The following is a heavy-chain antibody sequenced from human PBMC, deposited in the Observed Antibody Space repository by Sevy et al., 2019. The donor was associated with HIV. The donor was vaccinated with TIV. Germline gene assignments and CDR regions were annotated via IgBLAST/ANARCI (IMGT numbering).Heavy chain of an antibody. V-gene: IGHV3-30*18. Sequence: GGSLRLSCAASGFTFSSYGMHWVRQAPGKGLEWVAVISYDGSNKYYADSVKGRFTISRDNSKNTLYLQMNGLRAGDTAVYYCAKDGDEYSSSSYYYYGMDVWGQGTTVTVSS. CDR1: GFTFSSYG. CDR3: AKDGDEYSSSSYYYYGMDV. CDR2: ISYDGSNK. J-gene: IGHJ6*02. D-gene: IGHD6-13*01.